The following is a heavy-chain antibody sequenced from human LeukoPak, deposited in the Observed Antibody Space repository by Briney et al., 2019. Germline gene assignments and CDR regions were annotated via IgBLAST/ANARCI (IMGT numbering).Heavy chain of an antibody. CDR2: IYTSGST. Sequence: PSQTLSLTCTVSGGSISSGSYCWSWIRQPAGKGLEWIGRIYTSGSTNYNPSLKSRVTISVDTSKNQFSLKLSSVTAADTAVYYCAVYSGYGRSDYWGQGTLVTVSS. J-gene: IGHJ4*02. CDR1: GGSISSGSYC. V-gene: IGHV4-61*02. CDR3: AVYSGYGRSDY. D-gene: IGHD5-12*01.